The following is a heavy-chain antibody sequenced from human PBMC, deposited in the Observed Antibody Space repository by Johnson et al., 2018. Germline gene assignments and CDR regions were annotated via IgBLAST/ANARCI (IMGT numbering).Heavy chain of an antibody. D-gene: IGHD3-10*01. V-gene: IGHV3-15*01. Sequence: EVQLVETGGGFVKPGGSLRLSCAASGFNFSNAWMSWVRQAPGKGLEWVGRIKSKIDGGTTDYAAPVKGRFTISRDDSKDTIYLQMKSLKNEDTAVNYCTTVAMGVPADDAFDIWGQGTLVTVS. CDR2: IKSKIDGGTT. J-gene: IGHJ3*02. CDR3: TTVAMGVPADDAFDI. CDR1: GFNFSNAW.